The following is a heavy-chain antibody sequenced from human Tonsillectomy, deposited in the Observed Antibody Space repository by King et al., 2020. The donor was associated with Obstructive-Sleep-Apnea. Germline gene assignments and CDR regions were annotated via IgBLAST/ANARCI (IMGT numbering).Heavy chain of an antibody. Sequence: VQLVESGGGVVQPGRSLRLSCAASGFTFSNYAMHWVRQAPGKGLEWVTVISYDGNNKYYADSVKGRFTMSRDNSKNTLYLQMNSLRAEDTAVYYCARDGRSGYYSPYFDSWGQGTLVTVSS. D-gene: IGHD3-3*01. CDR2: ISYDGNNK. CDR1: GFTFSNYA. CDR3: ARDGRSGYYSPYFDS. J-gene: IGHJ4*02. V-gene: IGHV3-30*04.